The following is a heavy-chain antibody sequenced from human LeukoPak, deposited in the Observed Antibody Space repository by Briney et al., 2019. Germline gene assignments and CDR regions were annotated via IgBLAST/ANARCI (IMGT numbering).Heavy chain of an antibody. J-gene: IGHJ4*02. CDR3: ARPHSSSWYDY. V-gene: IGHV1-3*01. CDR2: INAGNGNT. CDR1: GYTFTSYA. D-gene: IGHD6-13*01. Sequence: ASVKVSCKASGYTFTSYAMHWVRQAPGQRLEWMGWINAGNGNTKYSQKFQGRVTITRDTSASTAYVELSSLRSEDTAVYYCARPHSSSWYDYWGQGTLVTVSS.